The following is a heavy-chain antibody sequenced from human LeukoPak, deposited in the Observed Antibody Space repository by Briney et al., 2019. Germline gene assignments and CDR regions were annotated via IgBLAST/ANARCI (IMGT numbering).Heavy chain of an antibody. CDR2: ISSSGSTI. D-gene: IGHD3-10*02. CDR1: GFTFSSYA. Sequence: SGGSLRLSCAASGFTFSSYAMSWVRQAPGKGLEWVSYISSSGSTIYYADSVKGRFTISRDNAKNSLYLQMNSLRAEDTAVYYCAELGITMIGGVWGKGTTVTIS. V-gene: IGHV3-48*03. J-gene: IGHJ6*03. CDR3: AELGITMIGGV.